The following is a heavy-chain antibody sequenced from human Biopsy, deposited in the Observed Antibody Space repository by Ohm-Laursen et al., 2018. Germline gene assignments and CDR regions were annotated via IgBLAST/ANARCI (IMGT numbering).Heavy chain of an antibody. CDR3: ARGGNGYNYVTPGTWFDP. J-gene: IGHJ5*02. V-gene: IGHV4-59*07. CDR2: IFYSGST. D-gene: IGHD5-24*01. Sequence: SDTLSLTCNVSGGSISSYYWSWIRQSPGKGLEWIRFIFYSGSTYYNPSLKSRTTISVDSSKNQFSLRLRSVTAADTAVYYCARGGNGYNYVTPGTWFDPWGRGTPVTVSS. CDR1: GGSISSYY.